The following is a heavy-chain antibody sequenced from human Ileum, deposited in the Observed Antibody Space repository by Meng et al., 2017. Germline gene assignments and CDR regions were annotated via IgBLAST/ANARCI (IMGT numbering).Heavy chain of an antibody. CDR3: ASQSGMGD. CDR2: VNSDGSVT. D-gene: IGHD2-8*01. CDR1: GFTLSNYW. J-gene: IGHJ4*02. Sequence: GESLKISCVASGFTLSNYWMHWVRQAPGKGLVWVSGVNSDGSVTAYVDSVKGRFTISRDNAKNTLYLQMDSLRGEDTAVYFCASQSGMGDWGQGTMVTVSS. V-gene: IGHV3-74*03.